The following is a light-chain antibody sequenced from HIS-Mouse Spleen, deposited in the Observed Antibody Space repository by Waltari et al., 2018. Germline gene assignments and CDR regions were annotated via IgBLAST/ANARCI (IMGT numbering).Light chain of an antibody. CDR2: DVS. Sequence: QSALTQPASVSGSPGQSITISCTGTSSDVGGYNYVSWYQQHPGKAPKLMIYDVSNRPYGVSKRFSGSKSGNTASLTISGLQAEDEADYYCSSYTSSSTVVFGGGTKLTVL. CDR1: SSDVGGYNY. J-gene: IGLJ2*01. V-gene: IGLV2-14*03. CDR3: SSYTSSSTVV.